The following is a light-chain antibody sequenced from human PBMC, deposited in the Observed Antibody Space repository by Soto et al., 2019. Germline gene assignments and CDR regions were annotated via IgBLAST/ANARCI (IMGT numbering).Light chain of an antibody. CDR1: QSITIW. Sequence: DIQMTQSPSTLSASVGDRVTITCRASQSITIWLAWYQQKPGKAPNLLIYKASILESGVPSRFSGGGSGAEFTLSINSLQPVDFAAYDCQQYSSYSWPFGQGTKVE. CDR2: KAS. J-gene: IGKJ1*01. V-gene: IGKV1-5*03. CDR3: QQYSSYSWP.